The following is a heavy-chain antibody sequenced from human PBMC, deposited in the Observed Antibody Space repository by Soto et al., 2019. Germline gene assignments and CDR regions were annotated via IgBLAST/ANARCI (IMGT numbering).Heavy chain of an antibody. CDR3: AGCRRAHHHHQRMDV. CDR1: GYTFTSYG. Sequence: ASVKVSCKXSGYTFTSYGISWVRQAPGQGLEWMGWISAYNGNTNYAQKLQGRVTMTTDTSTSTAYMELRSLRSDDTAVYYCAGCRRAHHHHQRMDVWGQGTQVTVSS. V-gene: IGHV1-18*04. CDR2: ISAYNGNT. D-gene: IGHD2-8*01. J-gene: IGHJ6*02.